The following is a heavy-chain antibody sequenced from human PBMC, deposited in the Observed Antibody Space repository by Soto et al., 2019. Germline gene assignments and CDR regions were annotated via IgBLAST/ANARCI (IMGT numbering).Heavy chain of an antibody. CDR1: GYTFTSYG. CDR2: ISAYNGNT. CDR3: ANCDGDCHSNAFDI. V-gene: IGHV1-18*01. Sequence: QVQLVQSGAEVKKPGASVKVSCKASGYTFTSYGISWVRQAPGQGLEWMGWISAYNGNTNYAQKLQGRVTMTTDTSTRTAYMELRSLRTDDTAVYYCANCDGDCHSNAFDIWSQGTMVTVSS. D-gene: IGHD2-21*02. J-gene: IGHJ3*02.